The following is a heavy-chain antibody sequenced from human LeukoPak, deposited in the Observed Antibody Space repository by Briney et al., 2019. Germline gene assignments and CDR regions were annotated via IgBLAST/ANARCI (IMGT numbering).Heavy chain of an antibody. J-gene: IGHJ4*02. CDR3: RPDGHSYDY. CDR1: GFTFSSYW. CDR2: INRDGSTT. D-gene: IGHD5-24*01. Sequence: PGGSLRLPCAASGFTFSSYWMHWGRQAPGKGLVWVSRINRDGSTTDYADSVKGRFTISRDNAKNTLHLQMNSLRAEDTAVYYCRPDGHSYDYWGQGALVTVSS. V-gene: IGHV3-74*01.